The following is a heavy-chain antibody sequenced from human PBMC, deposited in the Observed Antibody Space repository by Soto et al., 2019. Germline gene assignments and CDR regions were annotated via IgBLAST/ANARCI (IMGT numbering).Heavy chain of an antibody. CDR3: ARERIWFGEYDYYYDY. J-gene: IGHJ4*02. Sequence: SETLFLTCAVSGGSISSGGYSWSWIRQPPGKGLEWIGYIYHSGSTYYNPSLKSRVTISVDRSKNQFSLKLGSVTAADTAVYYCARERIWFGEYDYYYDYWGQGALVTVAS. CDR1: GGSISSGGYS. V-gene: IGHV4-30-2*01. D-gene: IGHD3-10*01. CDR2: IYHSGST.